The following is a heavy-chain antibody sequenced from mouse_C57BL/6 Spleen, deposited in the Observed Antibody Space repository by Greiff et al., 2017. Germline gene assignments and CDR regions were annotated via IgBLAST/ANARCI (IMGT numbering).Heavy chain of an antibody. Sequence: EVQLQQSGPGMVKPSQSLSLTCTVTGYSITSGYDWHWIRHFPGNKLEWMGYISYSGSTNYNPSLKSRISITHDTSKNHFFLKLNSVTTEDTATYYCARESTTVVGYFDYWGQGTTLTVSS. D-gene: IGHD1-1*01. V-gene: IGHV3-1*01. CDR1: GYSITSGYD. CDR3: ARESTTVVGYFDY. J-gene: IGHJ2*01. CDR2: ISYSGST.